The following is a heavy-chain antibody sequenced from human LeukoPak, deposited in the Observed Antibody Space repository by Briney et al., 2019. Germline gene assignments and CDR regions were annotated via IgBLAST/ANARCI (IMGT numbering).Heavy chain of an antibody. V-gene: IGHV1-18*01. J-gene: IGHJ4*02. CDR1: GYTFTSYD. CDR2: MNPNSGNT. CDR3: ARDSYSIAVASNFDY. D-gene: IGHD6-19*01. Sequence: GASVKVSCKASGYTFTSYDINWVRQATGQGLEWMGWMNPNSGNTNYAQKLQGRVTMTTDTSTSTAYMELRSLRSDDTAVYYCARDSYSIAVASNFDYWSQGTLVTVSS.